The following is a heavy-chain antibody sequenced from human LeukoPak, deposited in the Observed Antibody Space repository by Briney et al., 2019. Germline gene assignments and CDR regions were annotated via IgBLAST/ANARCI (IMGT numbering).Heavy chain of an antibody. V-gene: IGHV3-23*01. J-gene: IGHJ4*02. CDR3: AKNPFGHVWSGLDS. CDR1: GFTFSTYA. Sequence: GGSLRLSCAASGFTFSTYAMSWVRQAPGKGPEWVSVVNNTGGDPTYAGSVKGRFTISRDNSKNTLYLQMTGLRADDTAVYHCAKNPFGHVWSGLDSWGQGSPVTVSS. D-gene: IGHD3-3*02. CDR2: VNNTGGDP.